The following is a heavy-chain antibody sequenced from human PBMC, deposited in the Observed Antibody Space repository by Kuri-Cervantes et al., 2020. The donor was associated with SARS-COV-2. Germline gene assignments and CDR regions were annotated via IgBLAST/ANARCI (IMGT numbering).Heavy chain of an antibody. J-gene: IGHJ6*02. CDR1: GFSLSTSGVG. Sequence: SGPTLVKPTQTLTLTCTFSGFSLSTSGVGVGWIRQPPGKALEWLALIYWDDDKRYSPSLKSRLTITKDTSKNQVVLTMTNMDPVDTATYYCARLEDYYYGMDVWGQGTAVTVSS. CDR2: IYWDDDK. D-gene: IGHD5-24*01. V-gene: IGHV2-5*02. CDR3: ARLEDYYYGMDV.